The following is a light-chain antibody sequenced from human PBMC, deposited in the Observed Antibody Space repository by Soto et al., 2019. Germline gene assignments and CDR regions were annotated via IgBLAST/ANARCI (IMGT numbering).Light chain of an antibody. J-gene: IGKJ3*01. Sequence: EIVLTQSPATLSLSPGERATLSCRASQSVSSYLAWYQQKPGQAPRLLIYDASNRATGIPARFSGSGSGTDFTLTISSLEPEDFALYYCQLYGGSPPRGTFGPGTTVEI. CDR2: DAS. V-gene: IGKV3-11*01. CDR1: QSVSSY. CDR3: QLYGGSPPRGT.